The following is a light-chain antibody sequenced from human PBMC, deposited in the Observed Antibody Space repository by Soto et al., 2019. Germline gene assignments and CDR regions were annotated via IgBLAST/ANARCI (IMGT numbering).Light chain of an antibody. CDR2: GAS. CDR3: QQYNKWPPVRT. CDR1: QSVGSN. V-gene: IGKV3-15*01. Sequence: EIVMTQSPATLSVSPGERATLSCRASQSVGSNLAWYQQKPGQAPRLLIYGASTRATGIPARFSGSGSGTEFTRTISSLQSEDFAIYFCQQYNKWPPVRTFGQVTKVESK. J-gene: IGKJ1*01.